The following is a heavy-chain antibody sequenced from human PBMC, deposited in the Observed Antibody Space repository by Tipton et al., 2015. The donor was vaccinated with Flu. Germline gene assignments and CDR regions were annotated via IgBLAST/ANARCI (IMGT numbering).Heavy chain of an antibody. CDR3: ARVGDIVTALDY. Sequence: LRPSCTVSGGSITSSYWSWIRQPAGKGLEWIGRLHSSGSTTYNPSLKSRVTMSVDSSKNQFPLKLTSVTAADMAVYYCARVGDIVTALDYWCQGTLVTVSS. CDR1: GGSITSSY. V-gene: IGHV4-4*07. CDR2: LHSSGST. D-gene: IGHD3-10*01. J-gene: IGHJ4*02.